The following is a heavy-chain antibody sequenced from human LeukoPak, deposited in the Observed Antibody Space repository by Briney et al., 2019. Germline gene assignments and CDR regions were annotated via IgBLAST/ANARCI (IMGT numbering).Heavy chain of an antibody. Sequence: PGGSLRLSCTASGFTFSFYMMSWVRQAPGKGLEWVSSISTSSSHIYYADSLKGRFTVSRDNAKNPLYLQMNNLRAEDTAVYYCARDDNWNDKPFDLWGPGTLVTVSS. J-gene: IGHJ4*02. D-gene: IGHD1-20*01. CDR1: GFTFSFYM. V-gene: IGHV3-21*01. CDR3: ARDDNWNDKPFDL. CDR2: ISTSSSHI.